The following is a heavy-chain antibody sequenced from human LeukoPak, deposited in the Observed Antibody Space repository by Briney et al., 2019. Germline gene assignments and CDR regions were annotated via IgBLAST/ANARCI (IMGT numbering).Heavy chain of an antibody. D-gene: IGHD6-13*01. CDR3: ARDGTSIAAAGTRFDY. J-gene: IGHJ4*02. CDR2: IYYSGST. Sequence: SETLSLTCTVSGGSISSSSYYWGWIHQPPGKGLEWIGSIYYSGSTYYNPSLKSRVTISVDTSKNQFSLKLSSVTAADTAVYYCARDGTSIAAAGTRFDYWGQGTLVTVSS. CDR1: GGSISSSSYY. V-gene: IGHV4-39*07.